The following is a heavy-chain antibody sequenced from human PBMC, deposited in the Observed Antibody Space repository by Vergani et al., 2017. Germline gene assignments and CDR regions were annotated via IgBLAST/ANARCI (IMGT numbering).Heavy chain of an antibody. J-gene: IGHJ4*02. Sequence: QVQLVQSGAEVKKPGASVKVSCKASGYTFTSYYMHWVRQAPGQGLEWMGIINPSGGSTSYAQKFQGRVTWTRDPSMGTVYMELSSLRSEVTAVYYCARDGEMYYYDSSGYTPFLYWGQGTLVTVSS. D-gene: IGHD3-22*01. CDR3: ARDGEMYYYDSSGYTPFLY. V-gene: IGHV1-46*01. CDR1: GYTFTSYY. CDR2: INPSGGST.